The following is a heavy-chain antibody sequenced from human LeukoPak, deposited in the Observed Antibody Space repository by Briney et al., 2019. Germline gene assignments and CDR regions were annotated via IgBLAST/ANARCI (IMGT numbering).Heavy chain of an antibody. J-gene: IGHJ4*02. CDR3: ARRGDGYNRFDY. D-gene: IGHD5-24*01. V-gene: IGHV4-59*08. Sequence: SETLSLTCTVSGGSISSYYWSWIRQPPGKGLEWIGYIYYSGSTNYNPSLKSRVTISVDTSKNQFSLKLSSVTAADTAAYYCARRGDGYNRFDYWGQGTLVTVSS. CDR1: GGSISSYY. CDR2: IYYSGST.